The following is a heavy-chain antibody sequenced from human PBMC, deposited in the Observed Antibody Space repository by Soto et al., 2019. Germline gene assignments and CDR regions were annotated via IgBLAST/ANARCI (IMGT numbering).Heavy chain of an antibody. Sequence: GGSLRLSCAASGFTFSSYAMSWVRQAPGKGLEWVSAISGSGGSTYYADSVKGRFTISRDNSKNTLYLQMNSLRAEDTAVYYCAKPGSASVEYDFWSGYYAFDIWGQGTMVTVSS. D-gene: IGHD3-3*01. CDR1: GFTFSSYA. V-gene: IGHV3-23*01. CDR2: ISGSGGST. CDR3: AKPGSASVEYDFWSGYYAFDI. J-gene: IGHJ3*02.